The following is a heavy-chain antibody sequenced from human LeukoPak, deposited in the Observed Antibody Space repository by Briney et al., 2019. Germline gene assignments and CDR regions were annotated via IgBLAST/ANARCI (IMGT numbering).Heavy chain of an antibody. V-gene: IGHV3-48*03. Sequence: GGSLRLSCAGSGFDFGPYEMNWVRQAPGKGLEWVSEISSGGINTYYTDSVKGRFTISRDNAKNSLYLQMNSLRAEDTAVYYCATLSVAGSGVDFWGQGTLVTVSS. J-gene: IGHJ4*02. D-gene: IGHD6-19*01. CDR2: ISSGGINT. CDR3: ATLSVAGSGVDF. CDR1: GFDFGPYE.